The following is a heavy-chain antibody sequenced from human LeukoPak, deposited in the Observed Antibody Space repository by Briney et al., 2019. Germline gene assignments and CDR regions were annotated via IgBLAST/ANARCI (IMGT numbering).Heavy chain of an antibody. CDR3: ARRRGPWLHYFDY. V-gene: IGHV5-51*01. J-gene: IGHJ4*02. Sequence: GASLKISCKGSGYSFTSYWIGWVRQLPGKGLEWMGIIYPGDSDTRYSPSFQGQVTISADKSISTAYLQWSSLKASDTAMYYCARRRGPWLHYFDYWGQGTLVTVSS. D-gene: IGHD3-10*01. CDR1: GYSFTSYW. CDR2: IYPGDSDT.